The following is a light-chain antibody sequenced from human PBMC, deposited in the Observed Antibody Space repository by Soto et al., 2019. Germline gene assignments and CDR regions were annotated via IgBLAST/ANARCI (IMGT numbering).Light chain of an antibody. J-gene: IGKJ2*01. V-gene: IGKV1-39*01. CDR3: QRSYSSPHMYT. Sequence: DIQMTQSPSSLSASVGDRVTITCRASQTISSSLNWYQQKPGKAPDLLIYAASNLQSGVPSRFSGSGAASDFTLTISSLQPEYFSTYYCQRSYSSPHMYTVGQGTRLEIK. CDR2: AAS. CDR1: QTISSS.